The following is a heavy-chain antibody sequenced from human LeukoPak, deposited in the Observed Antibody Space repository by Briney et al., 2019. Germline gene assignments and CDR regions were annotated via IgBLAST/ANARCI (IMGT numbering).Heavy chain of an antibody. CDR2: IISTGSTT. V-gene: IGHV3-23*01. CDR3: AKDHRYCRGGTCHSGFDY. CDR1: GFNLSAYA. D-gene: IGHD2-15*01. Sequence: GGPRRLSCAAFGFNLSAYAMTWVRQAPGMGLEGASSIISTGSTTYYADSVKGRFTISSDISKNTVYLQMNSLRAEDTAVYYCAKDHRYCRGGTCHSGFDYWGQGTLVTVSS. J-gene: IGHJ4*02.